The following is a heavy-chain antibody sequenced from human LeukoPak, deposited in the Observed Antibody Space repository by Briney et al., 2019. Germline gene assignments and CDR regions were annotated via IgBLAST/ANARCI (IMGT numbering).Heavy chain of an antibody. V-gene: IGHV1-18*01. CDR1: GYSFTMYG. CDR2: ISGFNAYT. D-gene: IGHD3-10*01. J-gene: IGHJ5*02. Sequence: ASVKVSCKASGYSFTMYGISWVRQAPGQGLEWMGGISGFNAYTNYAQKLQGRVTMTTDTSTSTAYMEVRGLRSDDTAVYYCARDHWSHYYGSGGENYFDPWGQGTLVTVSS. CDR3: ARDHWSHYYGSGGENYFDP.